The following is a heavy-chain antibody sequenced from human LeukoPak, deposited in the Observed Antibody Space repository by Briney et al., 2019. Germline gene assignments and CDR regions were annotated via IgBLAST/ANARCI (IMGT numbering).Heavy chain of an antibody. V-gene: IGHV3-11*04. CDR1: GFTFSDYY. CDR2: ISSSGSTI. CDR3: ARDYLPGIAAAGSTGEFDY. J-gene: IGHJ4*02. D-gene: IGHD6-13*01. Sequence: GGSLRLSCAASGFTFSDYYMSWVRQAPGKGLEWVSYISSSGSTIYYADSVKGRFTIYRDNAKNSLYLQMNSLRAEDTAVYYCARDYLPGIAAAGSTGEFDYWGQGTLVTVSS.